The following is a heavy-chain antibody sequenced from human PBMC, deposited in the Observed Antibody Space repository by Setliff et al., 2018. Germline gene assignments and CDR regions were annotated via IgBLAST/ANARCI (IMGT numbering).Heavy chain of an antibody. J-gene: IGHJ3*02. Sequence: GESLKISCVVSGPMFSRYWIHWVRQSPGKGLVWVARINGDGSSASYADSVEGRFTISRDNAKNTVYLQMNSLGVDDTAVYYCARDWGAAGSTNAFDIWGQGTMVTVSS. V-gene: IGHV3-74*01. CDR1: GPMFSRYW. CDR2: INGDGSSA. CDR3: ARDWGAAGSTNAFDI. D-gene: IGHD6-25*01.